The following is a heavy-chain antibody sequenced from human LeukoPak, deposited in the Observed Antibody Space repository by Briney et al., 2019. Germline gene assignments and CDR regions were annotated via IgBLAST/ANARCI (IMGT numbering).Heavy chain of an antibody. CDR1: GFTFSSYA. CDR3: ARVGVPAAIPYGY. CDR2: ISYDGSNK. D-gene: IGHD2-2*02. J-gene: IGHJ4*02. V-gene: IGHV3-30*01. Sequence: GGSLRLSCAASGFTFSSYAMHWVRQAPGKGLEWVAVISYDGSNKYYADSVKGRFTISRDNSKNTLYLQMNSLRAEDTAVYYCARVGVPAAIPYGYWGQGTLVTVSS.